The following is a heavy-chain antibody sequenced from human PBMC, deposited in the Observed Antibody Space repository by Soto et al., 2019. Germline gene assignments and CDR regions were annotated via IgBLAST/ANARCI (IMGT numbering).Heavy chain of an antibody. Sequence: QVQLVQSGAEVKKPGSSVKVSCKASGGTFSSYAISWVRQAPGQGLEWMGGIIPIFGTANYAHKFQGRVTITADESTSTAYMELSSLRSEDTAVYYCAGPPELTRIYYYYGMDVWGQGTTVTVSS. J-gene: IGHJ6*02. CDR2: IIPIFGTA. D-gene: IGHD1-7*01. CDR1: GGTFSSYA. V-gene: IGHV1-69*12. CDR3: AGPPELTRIYYYYGMDV.